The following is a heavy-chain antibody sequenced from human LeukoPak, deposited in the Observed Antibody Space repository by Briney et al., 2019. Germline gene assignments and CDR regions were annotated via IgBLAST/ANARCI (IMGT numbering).Heavy chain of an antibody. CDR2: IKEDESEK. CDR3: ARCNYYDSSRHPTSFEN. V-gene: IGHV3-7*01. Sequence: GGSLRLSCAASGFTFGSYWMTWVRQAPGKGLEWVANIKEDESEKYYVDSVRGRFTISRDNAKNSLYLQMNSLRAEDTAVYYCARCNYYDSSRHPTSFENWGQGTLITVSS. D-gene: IGHD3-22*01. J-gene: IGHJ4*02. CDR1: GFTFGSYW.